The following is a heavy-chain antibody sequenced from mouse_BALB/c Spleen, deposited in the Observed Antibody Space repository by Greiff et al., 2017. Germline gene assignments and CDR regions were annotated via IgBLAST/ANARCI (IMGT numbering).Heavy chain of an antibody. Sequence: EVMLVESGGGLVQPGGSRKLSCAASGFTFSSFGMHWVRQAPEKGLEWVAYISSGSSTIYYADTVKGRFTISRDNPKNTLFLQMTSLRSEDTAMYYCARSPTTVVAHYYAMDYWGQGTSVTVSS. CDR2: ISSGSSTI. CDR3: ARSPTTVVAHYYAMDY. CDR1: GFTFSSFG. J-gene: IGHJ4*01. D-gene: IGHD1-1*01. V-gene: IGHV5-17*02.